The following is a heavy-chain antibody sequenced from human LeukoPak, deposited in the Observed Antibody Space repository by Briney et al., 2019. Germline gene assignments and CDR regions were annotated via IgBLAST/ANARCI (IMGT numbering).Heavy chain of an antibody. CDR1: GFTVSSNY. Sequence: GGSLRLSCAASGFTVSSNYMTWVRQAPGKGLEWVSVIYSGGGTYYADSVKGRFTISRDNSKNTLYLQMNSLRAEDTAVYYCARGASRDGSGYWGQGTLVTVSS. CDR3: ARGASRDGSGY. CDR2: IYSGGGT. V-gene: IGHV3-66*01. J-gene: IGHJ4*02. D-gene: IGHD5-24*01.